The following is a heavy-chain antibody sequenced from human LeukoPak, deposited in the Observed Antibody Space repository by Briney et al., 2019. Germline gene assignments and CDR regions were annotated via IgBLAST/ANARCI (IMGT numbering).Heavy chain of an antibody. V-gene: IGHV3-7*05. D-gene: IGHD3-16*02. J-gene: IGHJ4*02. CDR2: IKQDGSEK. CDR3: ARDSSPGYYDYVWGTYPRY. CDR1: GXTFSNYW. Sequence: GESLKISCAASGXTFSNYWMSWVRQAPGKGLEWVANIKQDGSEKYYVDSAKGRFTISRDNAKSSLFLQMNSLRAEDTAVYYCARDSSPGYYDYVWGTYPRYWGQGTLVTVSS.